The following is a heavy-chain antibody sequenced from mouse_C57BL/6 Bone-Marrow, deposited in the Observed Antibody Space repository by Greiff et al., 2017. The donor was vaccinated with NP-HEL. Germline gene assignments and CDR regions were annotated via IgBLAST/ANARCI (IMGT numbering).Heavy chain of an antibody. V-gene: IGHV1-66*01. J-gene: IGHJ2*01. CDR2: IYPGSGNT. CDR3: ARTGIDY. D-gene: IGHD4-1*01. Sequence: VKLVESGPELVKPGASVKISCKASGYSFTSYYIHWVKQRPGQGLEWIGWIYPGSGNTKYNEKFKGKATLTADTSSSTAYMQLSSLTSEDSAVYYCARTGIDYWGQGTTLTVSS. CDR1: GYSFTSYY.